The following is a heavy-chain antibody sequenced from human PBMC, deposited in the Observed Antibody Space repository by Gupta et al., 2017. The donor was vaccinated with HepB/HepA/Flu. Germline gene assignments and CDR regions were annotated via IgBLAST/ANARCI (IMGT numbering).Heavy chain of an antibody. D-gene: IGHD2-21*01. Sequence: EVRLLESGGNLVQPGGSLRLSCAASGFIFSKYAMTWVRQAPGKGLEWVSAITENGVTARYLDSVKGRFTISRDNSKDTLYLQMDSLRVEDTAVYYCAKRPGDVHCGGPACFASDSWGQGTMVTVSS. J-gene: IGHJ4*02. CDR2: ITENGVTA. CDR1: GFIFSKYA. V-gene: IGHV3-23*01. CDR3: AKRPGDVHCGGPACFASDS.